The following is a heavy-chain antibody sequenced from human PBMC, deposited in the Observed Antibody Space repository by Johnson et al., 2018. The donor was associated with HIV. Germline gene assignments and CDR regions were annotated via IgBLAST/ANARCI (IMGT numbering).Heavy chain of an antibody. CDR3: ARDKGIAAAATDDAFDI. J-gene: IGHJ3*02. Sequence: QMLLVESGGGVVQPGRSLRLSCAASGFTFSSYAMHWVRQAPGKGLEWVAVISYDGSTKYYAASVKGRFTISRDNSKNSLYLQMNSLRAEETAVYYCARDKGIAAAATDDAFDIWGQGTMVTVSS. CDR2: ISYDGSTK. D-gene: IGHD6-13*01. V-gene: IGHV3-30*14. CDR1: GFTFSSYA.